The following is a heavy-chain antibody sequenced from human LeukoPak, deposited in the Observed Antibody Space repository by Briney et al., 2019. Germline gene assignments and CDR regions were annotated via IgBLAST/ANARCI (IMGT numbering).Heavy chain of an antibody. Sequence: GGSLRLSCAASGFTFSSYGMHWVRQAPGKGLEWVSSISSSSSYIYYADSVKGRFTISRDNAKNSLYLQMNSLRAEDTAVYYCARDSGSYGFSAFDIWGQGTMVTVSS. CDR3: ARDSGSYGFSAFDI. CDR2: ISSSSSYI. D-gene: IGHD1-26*01. J-gene: IGHJ3*02. V-gene: IGHV3-21*01. CDR1: GFTFSSYG.